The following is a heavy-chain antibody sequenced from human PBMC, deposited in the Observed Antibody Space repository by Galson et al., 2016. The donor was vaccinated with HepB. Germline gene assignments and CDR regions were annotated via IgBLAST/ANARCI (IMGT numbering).Heavy chain of an antibody. CDR2: ISGSGDET. J-gene: IGHJ2*01. CDR3: ASGIAVTTSNSFWYFDL. V-gene: IGHV3-23*01. CDR1: GFTFSSYA. Sequence: SGFTFSSYAMTWVRQAPGKGLDWVSTISGSGDETNYADSVKGRFTFSRDNSKNTLYLQMTSLGAEDTAVYYCASGIAVTTSNSFWYFDLWGRGTLVTVSS. D-gene: IGHD3-10*01.